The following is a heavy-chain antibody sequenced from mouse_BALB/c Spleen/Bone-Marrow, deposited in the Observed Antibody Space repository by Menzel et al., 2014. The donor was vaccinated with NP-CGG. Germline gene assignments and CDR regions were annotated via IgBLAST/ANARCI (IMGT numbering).Heavy chain of an antibody. J-gene: IGHJ3*01. V-gene: IGHV2-2*02. CDR1: GFSLTSYG. Sequence: QVQLQQSGPGLVQPSQSLSITCTVSGFSLTSYGVHWVRQSPGKGLEWLGVIWSGGNTDYNAAFISRLSISKDNSKSQVFFKMNSLQANDTAIYYCARNWGDGYSFAYWGQGTLVTVSA. CDR3: ARNWGDGYSFAY. CDR2: IWSGGNT. D-gene: IGHD2-3*01.